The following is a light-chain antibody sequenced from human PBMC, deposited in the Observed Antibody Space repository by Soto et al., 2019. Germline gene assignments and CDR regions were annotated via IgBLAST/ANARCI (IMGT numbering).Light chain of an antibody. J-gene: IGKJ4*01. V-gene: IGKV1-8*01. Sequence: AIRMTQSPSSFSASTGDRVTITCRASQGISSYLAWYQQKPGKAPKLLIYAASTFQSGVPSRFSGSGSGTDFTLTISCLQSEDFATYYCQQYYSYPVTFGGGTKVEIK. CDR2: AAS. CDR3: QQYYSYPVT. CDR1: QGISSY.